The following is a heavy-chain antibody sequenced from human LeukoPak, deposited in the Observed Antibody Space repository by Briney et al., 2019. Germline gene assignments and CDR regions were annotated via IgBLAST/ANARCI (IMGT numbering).Heavy chain of an antibody. CDR1: GFTFSSYA. CDR2: ISGSGGST. CDR3: AKAPIGYSYGLFDY. Sequence: GGSLRLSCAASGFTFSSYAMSWVRQAPGKGLEWVSAISGSGGSTYYADSVKGRFTISRDNSKNTLYLQMNSPRAEDTAVYYCAKAPIGYSYGLFDYWGQGTLVTVSS. J-gene: IGHJ4*02. V-gene: IGHV3-23*01. D-gene: IGHD5-18*01.